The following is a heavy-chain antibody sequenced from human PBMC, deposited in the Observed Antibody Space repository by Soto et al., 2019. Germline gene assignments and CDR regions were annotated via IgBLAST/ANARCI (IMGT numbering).Heavy chain of an antibody. CDR2: IWYDGSNK. CDR3: ARSSRLWLAPNFDY. J-gene: IGHJ4*02. CDR1: GFTFSSYG. D-gene: IGHD6-19*01. V-gene: IGHV3-33*01. Sequence: QVQLVESGGGVVQPGRSLRLSCAASGFTFSSYGMHWVRQAPGKWLEWVAVIWYDGSNKYYADSVKGRFTISRDNSKNTVYLQMNSLRAEDTAVYYCARSSRLWLAPNFDYWGQGTLVTVSS.